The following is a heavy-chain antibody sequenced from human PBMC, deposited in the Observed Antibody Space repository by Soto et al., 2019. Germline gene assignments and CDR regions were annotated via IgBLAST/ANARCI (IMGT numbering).Heavy chain of an antibody. CDR3: AKDSTVNYYYYYMDV. V-gene: IGHV3-23*01. D-gene: IGHD4-17*01. CDR2: IRCDGGNK. J-gene: IGHJ6*03. CDR1: GFSLNNQA. Sequence: GGSLRLSCTASGFSLNNQAMSWVRQAPGKGLEWVSAIRCDGGNKYYADSVKGRFTISRDNSKNTLYLQMNSLRAEDTAVYYCAKDSTVNYYYYYMDVWGKGTTVTVSS.